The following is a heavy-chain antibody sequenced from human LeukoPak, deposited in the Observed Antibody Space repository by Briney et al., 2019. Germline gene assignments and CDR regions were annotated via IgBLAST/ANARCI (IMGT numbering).Heavy chain of an antibody. V-gene: IGHV3-30*01. D-gene: IGHD2-2*02. J-gene: IGHJ4*02. Sequence: GRSLRLSCAASGFTFSSYAMHWVRQAPGKGLEWVAVISYDESNKYYADSVKGRFTISRDNSKNTLYLQMNSLRAEDTAVYYCAREWGLEDIVVVPAAIGRPFDYWGQGTLVTVSS. CDR1: GFTFSSYA. CDR3: AREWGLEDIVVVPAAIGRPFDY. CDR2: ISYDESNK.